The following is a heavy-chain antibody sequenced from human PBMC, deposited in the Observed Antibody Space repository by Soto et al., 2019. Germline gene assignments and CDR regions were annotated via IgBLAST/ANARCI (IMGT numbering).Heavy chain of an antibody. Sequence: EVQLVESGGGWIQPGGSLRLSCAASGFTVSSKYMTWVRQAPGKGLEWVSVIYGGGTTYYADSVKGRFTISRDNSKNTLYLQMTSVRAEDTAVYYCVQTTGWPGFDIWGQGTLVTVSS. V-gene: IGHV3-53*01. CDR3: VQTTGWPGFDI. D-gene: IGHD6-19*01. CDR2: IYGGGTT. J-gene: IGHJ4*02. CDR1: GFTVSSKY.